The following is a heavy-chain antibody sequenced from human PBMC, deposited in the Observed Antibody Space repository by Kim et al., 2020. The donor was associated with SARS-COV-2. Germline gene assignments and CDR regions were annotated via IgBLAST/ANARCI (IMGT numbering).Heavy chain of an antibody. CDR2: NYFSGST. CDR1: GGSISSYY. V-gene: IGHV4-59*01. Sequence: SETLSLTCNVSGGSISSYYWSWIRQPPGKGLEWIGYNYFSGSTNYNPSLKSRVTISVDTSQNQFSLKLSSVTAADTAVYYWARVWGVLFAFLDQWGQGTLVTDSS. D-gene: IGHD2-8*02. J-gene: IGHJ4*02. CDR3: ARVWGVLFAFLDQ.